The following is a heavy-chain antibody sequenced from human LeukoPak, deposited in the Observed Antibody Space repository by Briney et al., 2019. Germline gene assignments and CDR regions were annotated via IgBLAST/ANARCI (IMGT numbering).Heavy chain of an antibody. J-gene: IGHJ3*02. D-gene: IGHD3/OR15-3a*01. CDR2: IIPIFGTA. CDR3: AKDGRSDAFDI. V-gene: IGHV1-69*06. CDR1: GGTFSSYA. Sequence: GASVKVSCKASGGTFSSYAISWVRQAPGQGLEWMGGIIPIFGTANYAQKFQGRVTITADKSTSTAYMELSSLRSEDTAVYYCAKDGRSDAFDIWGQGTMVTVSS.